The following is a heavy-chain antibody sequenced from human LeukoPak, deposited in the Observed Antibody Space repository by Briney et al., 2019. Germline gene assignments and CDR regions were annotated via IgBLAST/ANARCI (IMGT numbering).Heavy chain of an antibody. V-gene: IGHV4-61*01. D-gene: IGHD2-2*01. Sequence: SETLSLPCTVSGYSISSGYYWGWIRQPPGKGLEWIGYIYYSGSTNYNPSLKSRVTISVDTSKNQFSLKLSSVTAADTAVYYCARVGGYCSSTSCRYYYYYYMDVWGKGTTVTISS. CDR1: GYSISSGYY. CDR2: IYYSGST. J-gene: IGHJ6*03. CDR3: ARVGGYCSSTSCRYYYYYYMDV.